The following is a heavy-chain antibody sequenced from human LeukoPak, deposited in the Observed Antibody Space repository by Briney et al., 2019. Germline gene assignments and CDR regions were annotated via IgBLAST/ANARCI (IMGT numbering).Heavy chain of an antibody. J-gene: IGHJ6*02. CDR2: MNPNSGNT. CDR3: ARVEGYSSSWYGYYYYGMDV. Sequence: ASVKVSCKASGYTFTSYDINWVRQATGQGLEWMGWMNPNSGNTGYAQKFQGRVTMTRNTSISTAYMELSSLRSEDTAVYYCARVEGYSSSWYGYYYYGMDVWGQGTTVTVSS. V-gene: IGHV1-8*01. D-gene: IGHD6-13*01. CDR1: GYTFTSYD.